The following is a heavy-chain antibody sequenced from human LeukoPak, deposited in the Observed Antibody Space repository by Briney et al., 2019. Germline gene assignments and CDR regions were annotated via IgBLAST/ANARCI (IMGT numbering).Heavy chain of an antibody. CDR1: GYTFTGYY. D-gene: IGHD2-15*01. J-gene: IGHJ6*02. Sequence: VASVKVSCKASGYTFTGYYMHWVRQAPGQGLEWMGRINPNSGGTNYAQKFQGRVTMTRDTSISTAYMELSRPRSDDTAVYYCARDLNVVVVAAKQYYYYYGMDVWGQGTTVTVSS. CDR3: ARDLNVVVVAAKQYYYYYGMDV. V-gene: IGHV1-2*06. CDR2: INPNSGGT.